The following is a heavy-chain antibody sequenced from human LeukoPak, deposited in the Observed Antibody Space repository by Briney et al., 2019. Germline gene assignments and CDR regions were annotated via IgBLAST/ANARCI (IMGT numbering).Heavy chain of an antibody. CDR2: ISSNGGST. Sequence: GGSLRLSCSASGFTFSSYAMHWVRQAPGKGLEYVSAISSNGGSTYYADSVKGRFTISRDNFKNTLYLQMSSLRAEDTAVYYCVKDRGYSYGEGGYWGQGTLVTVSS. CDR3: VKDRGYSYGEGGY. D-gene: IGHD5-18*01. V-gene: IGHV3-64D*06. CDR1: GFTFSSYA. J-gene: IGHJ4*02.